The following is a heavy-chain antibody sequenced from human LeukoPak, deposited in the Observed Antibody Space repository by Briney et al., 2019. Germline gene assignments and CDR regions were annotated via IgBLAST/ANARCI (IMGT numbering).Heavy chain of an antibody. CDR2: ISYDGSTK. J-gene: IGHJ4*02. CDR1: GFTFSNYG. Sequence: GSLRLSCAASGFTFSNYGMHWVRQAPGKGLEWVAVISYDGSTKYYADSVKGRFTISRDNSKNTLYLQMNSLRAEDTAVYYCARRGRGNLPIDYWGQGTLVTVSS. CDR3: ARRGRGNLPIDY. D-gene: IGHD4-23*01. V-gene: IGHV3-30*03.